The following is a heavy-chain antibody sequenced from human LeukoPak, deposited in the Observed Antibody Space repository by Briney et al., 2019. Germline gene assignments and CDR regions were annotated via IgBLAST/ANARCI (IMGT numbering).Heavy chain of an antibody. CDR3: ARQNYYGSGGYRGDDALDI. D-gene: IGHD3-10*01. Sequence: ASVKVSCKASGYTFTSYYMHWVRQAPGQGLEWMGIINPSGGSTSYAQKFQGRVTMTTDTSTSTAYMELRSLRFDDTAAYYCARQNYYGSGGYRGDDALDIWGQGTMVTVSS. J-gene: IGHJ3*02. CDR2: INPSGGST. CDR1: GYTFTSYY. V-gene: IGHV1-46*01.